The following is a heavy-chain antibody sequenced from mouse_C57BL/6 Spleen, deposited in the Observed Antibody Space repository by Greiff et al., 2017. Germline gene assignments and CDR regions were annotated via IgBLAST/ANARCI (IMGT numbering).Heavy chain of an antibody. Sequence: QVQLKESGAELARPGASVKLSCKASGYTFTSYGISWVKQRTGQGLEWIGEIYPRSGNTYYNEKFKGKATLTADKSSSTAYMELRSLTSEDSAVYFCARGRKTTVVADYFDYWGQGTTLTVSS. J-gene: IGHJ2*01. CDR1: GYTFTSYG. CDR3: ARGRKTTVVADYFDY. V-gene: IGHV1-81*01. CDR2: IYPRSGNT. D-gene: IGHD1-1*01.